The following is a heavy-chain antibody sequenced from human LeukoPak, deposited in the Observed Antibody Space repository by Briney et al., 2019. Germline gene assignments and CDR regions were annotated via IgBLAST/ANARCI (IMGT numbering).Heavy chain of an antibody. CDR2: IYYSGST. D-gene: IGHD5-12*01. CDR1: GGSISSSSYY. CDR3: ARDRHSGYSNFDY. V-gene: IGHV4-39*07. J-gene: IGHJ4*02. Sequence: SETLSLTCTVSGGSISSSSYYWGWIRQPPGKGLEWIGSIYYSGSTYYNPSLKSRVTISVDTSKNQFSLKLSSVTAADTAVYYCARDRHSGYSNFDYWGQGTLVTVSS.